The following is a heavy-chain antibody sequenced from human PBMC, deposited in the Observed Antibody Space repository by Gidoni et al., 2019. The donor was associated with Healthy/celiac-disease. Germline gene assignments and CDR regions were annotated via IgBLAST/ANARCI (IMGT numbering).Heavy chain of an antibody. J-gene: IGHJ3*02. Sequence: QVQPVQSGAAVKKPGAYVKVSCKAPGYTFTGYMHWVRQAPGQGLEWMGWINPNSGGTNYAQKFQGRVTMTRDTSISTAYMELSRLRSDDTAVYYCARQEWELNAFDIWGQGTMVTVSS. D-gene: IGHD1-26*01. CDR2: INPNSGGT. V-gene: IGHV1-2*02. CDR3: ARQEWELNAFDI. CDR1: GYTFTGY.